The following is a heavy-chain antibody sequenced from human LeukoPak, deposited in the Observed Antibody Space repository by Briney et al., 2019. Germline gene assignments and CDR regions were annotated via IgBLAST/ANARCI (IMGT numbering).Heavy chain of an antibody. CDR2: MNPNSGNT. J-gene: IGHJ4*02. CDR3: ARAENFMVRGVIRY. D-gene: IGHD3-10*01. V-gene: IGHV1-8*03. CDR1: GYTFTSYD. Sequence: ASVRVSCKASGYTFTSYDINWVRQATGQGLEWMGWMNPNSGNTGYAQKFQGRVTITRNTSISTAYMELSSLRSEDTAVYYCARAENFMVRGVIRYWGQGTPVTVSS.